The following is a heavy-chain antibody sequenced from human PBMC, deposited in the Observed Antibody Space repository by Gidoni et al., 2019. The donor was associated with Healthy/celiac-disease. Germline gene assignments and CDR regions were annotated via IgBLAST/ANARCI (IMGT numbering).Heavy chain of an antibody. CDR3: ARGGSSDDAFDI. D-gene: IGHD6-6*01. V-gene: IGHV4-39*07. CDR2: IYYSGST. J-gene: IGHJ3*02. CDR1: GGSISSSSYY. Sequence: QLQLQESGPGLVKPSETLSLTCTVSGGSISSSSYYWGWIRQPPGKGLEWIGSIYYSGSTDYNPSLKSRVTISVDTSKNQFSLKLSSVTAADTAVYYCARGGSSDDAFDIWGQGTMVTVSS.